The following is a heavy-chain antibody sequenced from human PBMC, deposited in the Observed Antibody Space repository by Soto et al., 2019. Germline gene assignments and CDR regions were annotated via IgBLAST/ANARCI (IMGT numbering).Heavy chain of an antibody. CDR1: GYTFTSYG. Sequence: HVQLVQSGVEVEKPGASVKVSCKASGYTFTSYGISWVRQAPGQGLEWMGWISAYNGNTNYAQKFQGRVTMTTDTSTSTAYMELRSLRSDDTAVYYCARDVPTVTTGGPDYWGQGTLVTVSS. V-gene: IGHV1-18*01. CDR3: ARDVPTVTTGGPDY. CDR2: ISAYNGNT. J-gene: IGHJ4*02. D-gene: IGHD4-17*01.